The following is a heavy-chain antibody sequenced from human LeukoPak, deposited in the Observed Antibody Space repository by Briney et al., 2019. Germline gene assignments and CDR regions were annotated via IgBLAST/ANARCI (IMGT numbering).Heavy chain of an antibody. Sequence: ASVKVSCKASGYTFTSYDINWVRQATGQGLEWMGWMNPNSGNTGYAQKFQGRVTMTRNTSISTAYMELSSLRSEDTAVHYCARSTRFGELALDYWGQGTLVTVSS. J-gene: IGHJ4*02. CDR1: GYTFTSYD. V-gene: IGHV1-8*01. CDR3: ARSTRFGELALDY. D-gene: IGHD3-10*01. CDR2: MNPNSGNT.